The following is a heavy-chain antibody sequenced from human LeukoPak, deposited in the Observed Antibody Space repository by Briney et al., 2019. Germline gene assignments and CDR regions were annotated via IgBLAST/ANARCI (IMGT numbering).Heavy chain of an antibody. CDR1: GYSFTSYW. V-gene: IGHV5-51*01. CDR2: IYPGDSDS. Sequence: GESLKISCKGSGYSFTSYWIGWVRQMPGKGLGWMGIIYPGDSDSRYSPSFQGQVTISADKSISTAYLQWSSLQASDTAMYYCARHDYYDSSGYYTPHFDYWGQGTLVTVSS. J-gene: IGHJ4*02. D-gene: IGHD3-22*01. CDR3: ARHDYYDSSGYYTPHFDY.